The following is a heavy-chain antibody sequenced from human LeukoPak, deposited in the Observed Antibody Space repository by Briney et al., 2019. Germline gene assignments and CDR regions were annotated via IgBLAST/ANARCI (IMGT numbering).Heavy chain of an antibody. J-gene: IGHJ4*02. D-gene: IGHD6-19*01. V-gene: IGHV3-23*01. CDR1: GFTFSSYA. CDR2: ISGSGGST. Sequence: GGSLRLSCAASGFTFSSYAMSWVRQAPGKGLEGVSAISGSGGSTYYADSVKGRFTISRDNSKNTLYLQMNSLRAEDTAVYYCAKTPVAGTRRLSYFDYWGQGTLVTVSS. CDR3: AKTPVAGTRRLSYFDY.